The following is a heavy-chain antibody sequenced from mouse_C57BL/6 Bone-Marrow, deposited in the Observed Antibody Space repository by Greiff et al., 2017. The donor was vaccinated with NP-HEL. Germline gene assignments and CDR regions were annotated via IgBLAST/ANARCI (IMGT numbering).Heavy chain of an antibody. V-gene: IGHV14-4*01. J-gene: IGHJ1*03. D-gene: IGHD1-1*01. CDR2: IDPENGDT. Sequence: VQLQQSGAELVRPGASVKLSCTASGFNIKDDYMHWVKQRPEQGLEWIGWIDPENGDTEYASKFQGKATITADTSSNTAYLQLSSLTSEDTAVDYCIRGLLREGWYFDVWGTGTTVTVSS. CDR1: GFNIKDDY. CDR3: IRGLLREGWYFDV.